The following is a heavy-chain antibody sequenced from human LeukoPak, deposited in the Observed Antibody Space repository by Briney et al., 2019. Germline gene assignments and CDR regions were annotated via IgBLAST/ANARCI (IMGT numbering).Heavy chain of an antibody. CDR2: ISSSGSTI. D-gene: IGHD4-17*01. Sequence: GGSLRLSCAASGFTFSSYEMNWVRQAPGKGLEWVSYISSSGSTIYYADSVKGRFTISRDNAKNSLYLQMNSLRAEDTAVYYCARGAHYGDYNNWFDPWGQGTLVTVSS. CDR3: ARGAHYGDYNNWFDP. J-gene: IGHJ5*02. CDR1: GFTFSSYE. V-gene: IGHV3-48*03.